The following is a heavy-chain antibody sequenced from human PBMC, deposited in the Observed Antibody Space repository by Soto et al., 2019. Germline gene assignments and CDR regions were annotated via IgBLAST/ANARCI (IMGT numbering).Heavy chain of an antibody. CDR1: GFTFSDYY. V-gene: IGHV3-11*01. CDR3: ARDLVVRGPVPYYYGMDV. D-gene: IGHD3-10*01. Sequence: PVGSLRLSCAASGFTFSDYYMSWIRQAPGKGLELVSYISSSGSTIYYADSVKGRFTISRDNAKNSLYLQMNSLRAEDTAVYYCARDLVVRGPVPYYYGMDVWGQGTTVTVSS. J-gene: IGHJ6*02. CDR2: ISSSGSTI.